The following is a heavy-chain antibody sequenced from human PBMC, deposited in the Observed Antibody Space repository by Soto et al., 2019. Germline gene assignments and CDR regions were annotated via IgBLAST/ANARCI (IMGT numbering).Heavy chain of an antibody. Sequence: QVQLQASGPGLVKPSATLSLTCTVSGGYVGSGSYYWSWIRQPLGKGMEWIGYIYYSGNTGYNPSLRGRANISVDKAKNHVSMQLTSVTSADTAIYYCARDSVLAYYREPRNPYWFDPWGQGTLVIVSS. CDR3: ARDSVLAYYREPRNPYWFDP. CDR1: GGYVGSGSYY. D-gene: IGHD1-26*01. J-gene: IGHJ5*02. CDR2: IYYSGNT. V-gene: IGHV4-61*03.